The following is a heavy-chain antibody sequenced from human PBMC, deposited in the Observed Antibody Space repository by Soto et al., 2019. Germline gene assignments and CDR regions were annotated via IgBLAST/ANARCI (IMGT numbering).Heavy chain of an antibody. Sequence: SETLSLTCTVSGGSISSYYWSWIRQPPGKGLEWIGYIYYSGSTNYNPSLKSRVTISVDTSKNQFSLKLSSVTAVDTAVYYCARSIFLWFGELSHDAFDIWGQGTMVTVSS. CDR3: ARSIFLWFGELSHDAFDI. J-gene: IGHJ3*02. D-gene: IGHD3-10*01. CDR2: IYYSGST. V-gene: IGHV4-59*01. CDR1: GGSISSYY.